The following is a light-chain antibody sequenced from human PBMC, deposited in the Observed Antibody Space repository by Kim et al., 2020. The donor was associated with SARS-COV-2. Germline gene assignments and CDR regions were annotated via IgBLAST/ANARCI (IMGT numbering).Light chain of an antibody. CDR2: GAS. V-gene: IGKV3-15*01. Sequence: EIVMTQSPATLSVSPGERATLSCRASQSVSSDLAWYQQKPGQAPRLLIYGASTRATGIPARFSGSGSGTECTLTISSLQSEDFALYYCQQYNNWPPYTFGQGTKLEI. CDR3: QQYNNWPPYT. CDR1: QSVSSD. J-gene: IGKJ2*01.